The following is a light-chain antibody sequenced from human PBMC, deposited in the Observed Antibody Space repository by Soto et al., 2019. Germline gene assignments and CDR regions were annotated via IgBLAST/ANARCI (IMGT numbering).Light chain of an antibody. CDR2: GAS. Sequence: EIVLTQSPGTLSLSPGERATLSCRASQSVSRSLLAWYQQKPGQAPRLLIYGASTRATGIADRFSGSGSGTDFTLTISRLEPEDVAVYYCQQYGNPPPYSFGQGTKLEIK. V-gene: IGKV3-20*01. CDR1: QSVSRSL. CDR3: QQYGNPPPYS. J-gene: IGKJ2*03.